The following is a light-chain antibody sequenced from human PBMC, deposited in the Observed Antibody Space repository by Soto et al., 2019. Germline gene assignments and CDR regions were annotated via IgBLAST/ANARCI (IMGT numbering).Light chain of an antibody. J-gene: IGKJ2*01. CDR1: QTVLYTSHKNNY. CDR2: WAA. CDR3: QLYSRTPYT. Sequence: DFVMTQSPDSLAVSLVEKATINCKSSQTVLYTSHKNNYLAWYQQKPGQPPKLHIYWAATREAGVPDRFSGGGSGTEFTLTSSSLQAEDVAIYYCQLYSRTPYTFGQGTKLEIK. V-gene: IGKV4-1*01.